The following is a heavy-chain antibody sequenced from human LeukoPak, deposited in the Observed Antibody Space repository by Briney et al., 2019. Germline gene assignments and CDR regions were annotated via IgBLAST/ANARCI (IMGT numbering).Heavy chain of an antibody. CDR2: TYYRSKWYH. Sequence: SQSLSLTCAISGDSVSSNSVAWNWIRQSPSRGLEWLGRTYYRSKWYHDYALSVKSRITINPDTSKNQFSLQWNSVTPEDTAVYYCARGLSVTGYYFDFWGQGTLVTVSS. CDR1: GDSVSSNSVA. J-gene: IGHJ4*02. CDR3: ARGLSVTGYYFDF. V-gene: IGHV6-1*01. D-gene: IGHD1-14*01.